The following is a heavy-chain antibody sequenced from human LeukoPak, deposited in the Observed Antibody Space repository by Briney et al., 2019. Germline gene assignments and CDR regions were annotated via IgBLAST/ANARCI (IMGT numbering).Heavy chain of an antibody. CDR1: GGTFSSYA. D-gene: IGHD1-1*01. CDR3: ARGDWNDETPLDY. Sequence: SVKISCKASGGTFSSYAISWVRQAPGQGLEWMGGIIPIFGTANYAQKFQGRVTITADESTSTAYMELSSLRSEDTAVYYCARGDWNDETPLDYWGQGTLVTVSS. J-gene: IGHJ4*02. CDR2: IIPIFGTA. V-gene: IGHV1-69*13.